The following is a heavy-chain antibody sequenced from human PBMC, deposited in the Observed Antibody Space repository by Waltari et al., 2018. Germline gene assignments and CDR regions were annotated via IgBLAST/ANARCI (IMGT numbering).Heavy chain of an antibody. Sequence: QVQLVQSGAEVKKPGSSVKVSCKASGGTFSSYAISWVGQAPGQGLEWMGRIIPIFSTANYAQKFQGRVTITADESTSTAYMELSSLRSEDTAVYYCARDLLSSMTTVTNYYGMDVWGQGTTVTVSS. J-gene: IGHJ6*02. CDR1: GGTFSSYA. V-gene: IGHV1-69*15. CDR3: ARDLLSSMTTVTNYYGMDV. D-gene: IGHD4-17*01. CDR2: IIPIFSTA.